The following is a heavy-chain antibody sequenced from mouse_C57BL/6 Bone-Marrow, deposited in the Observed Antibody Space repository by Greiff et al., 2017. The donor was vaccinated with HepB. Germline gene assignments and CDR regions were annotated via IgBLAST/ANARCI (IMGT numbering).Heavy chain of an antibody. D-gene: IGHD1-1*01. J-gene: IGHJ1*03. CDR1: GYAFTNYL. CDR2: INPGSGGT. V-gene: IGHV1-54*01. Sequence: QVQLQQSGAELVRPGTSVKVSSKASGYAFTNYLIEWVKQRPGQGLEWIGVINPGSGGTNYNEKFKGKATLTADKSSSTAYMQLSSLTSEDSAVYFCARDNYGSSPHWYFDVWGTGTTVTVSS. CDR3: ARDNYGSSPHWYFDV.